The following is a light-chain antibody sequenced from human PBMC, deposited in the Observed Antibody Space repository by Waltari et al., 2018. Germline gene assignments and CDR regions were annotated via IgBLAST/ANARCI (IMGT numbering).Light chain of an antibody. V-gene: IGKV1-39*01. Sequence: DIQMTLSPSSLSASVGERVLIPCPASQFINNYLNWYQQKPGKAPYLLIYAASPLHVGVPSRFSGSGSGTEFTLTISGIQPEDFAAYYCQQIYSSTRMFGQGTKVEVK. CDR1: QFINNY. J-gene: IGKJ1*01. CDR2: AAS. CDR3: QQIYSSTRM.